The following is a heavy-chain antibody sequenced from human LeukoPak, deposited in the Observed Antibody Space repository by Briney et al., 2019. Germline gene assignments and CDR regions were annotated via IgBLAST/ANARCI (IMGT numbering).Heavy chain of an antibody. CDR1: GFTFSSYW. Sequence: GGSLRLSCAASGFTFSSYWMHWVRQAPGKGLVWVSRINNDGSSTIYADSVKGRFTISRDSAKNTLYLQMNSLRAEDTAVYYCARDRETWYFDFWGQGTLVTVSS. V-gene: IGHV3-74*01. CDR2: INNDGSST. J-gene: IGHJ4*02. CDR3: ARDRETWYFDF.